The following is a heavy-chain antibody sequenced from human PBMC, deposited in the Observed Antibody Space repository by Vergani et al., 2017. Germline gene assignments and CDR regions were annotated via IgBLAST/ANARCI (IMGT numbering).Heavy chain of an antibody. J-gene: IGHJ4*02. V-gene: IGHV1-18*01. CDR1: GYTFTSYG. CDR2: ISAYNGNT. D-gene: IGHD3-10*01. Sequence: QVQLVQSGAEVKKPGASVKVSCKASGYTFTSYGISWVRQAPGQGLEWMGWISAYNGNTNYAQKLQGRVTITADTSTDTAYMELSSLRSEDTAVYYCATDLGSLVGNFDYWGQGTLVTVSS. CDR3: ATDLGSLVGNFDY.